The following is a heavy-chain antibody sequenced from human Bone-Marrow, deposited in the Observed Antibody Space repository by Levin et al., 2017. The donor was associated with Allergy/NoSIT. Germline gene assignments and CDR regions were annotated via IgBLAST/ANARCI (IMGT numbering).Heavy chain of an antibody. Sequence: GGSLRLSCIASGFTLNNYGINWVRQGPGKGLEWLSNIHTSGATHYADSVNGRFTISRDGATLVYLHMNSLSDEATAIYYCARDNWWDSDYWGQGTLVTVSS. D-gene: IGHD2-15*01. CDR3: ARDNWWDSDY. CDR2: IHTSGAT. CDR1: GFTLNNYG. V-gene: IGHV3-48*02. J-gene: IGHJ4*02.